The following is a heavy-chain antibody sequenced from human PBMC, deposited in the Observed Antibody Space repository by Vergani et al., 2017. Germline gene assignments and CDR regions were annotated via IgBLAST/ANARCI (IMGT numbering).Heavy chain of an antibody. D-gene: IGHD3-3*01. V-gene: IGHV1-2*02. CDR2: INPNSGGT. CDR1: GYTFTGYY. Sequence: QVQLVQSGAEVKKPGASVKVSCKASGYTFTGYYMHWVRQAPGQGLEWMGWINPNSGGTNYAQKFQGRVTMPRDTSISTAYMELSRLRSDDTAVYYCASVRAYDFWSGFQALHYWGQGTLVTVSS. J-gene: IGHJ4*02. CDR3: ASVRAYDFWSGFQALHY.